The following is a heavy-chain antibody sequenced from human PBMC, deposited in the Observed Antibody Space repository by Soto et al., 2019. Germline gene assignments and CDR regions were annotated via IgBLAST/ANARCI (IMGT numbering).Heavy chain of an antibody. V-gene: IGHV5-10-1*01. CDR2: IDPSDSYT. CDR3: ARQMSYYYGMDV. Sequence: GESLKISCKGSGYSFTSYWIGWVRQMPGKGLEWMGRIDPSDSYTNYSPSFQGHITISADKSINTAYLQWSSLKASDSAMYYCARQMSYYYGMDVWVQGTTVTVSS. CDR1: GYSFTSYW. J-gene: IGHJ6*02.